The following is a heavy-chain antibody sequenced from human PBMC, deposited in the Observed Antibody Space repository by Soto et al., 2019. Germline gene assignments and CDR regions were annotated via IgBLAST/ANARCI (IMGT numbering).Heavy chain of an antibody. V-gene: IGHV3-23*01. CDR3: AKVTARRIWGGMDV. J-gene: IGHJ6*02. CDR1: GFTFSSYA. Sequence: GGSLRLSCAASGFTFSSYAMSWVRQAPGKGLEWVSAISGSGGSTYYADSVKGRFTISRDNSKNTLYLQMNSLRAEDTAVYYCAKVTARRIWGGMDVWGQGTTVTVSS. D-gene: IGHD3-10*01. CDR2: ISGSGGST.